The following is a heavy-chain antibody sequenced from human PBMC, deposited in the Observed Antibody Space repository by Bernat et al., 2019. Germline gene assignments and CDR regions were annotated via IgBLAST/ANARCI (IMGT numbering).Heavy chain of an antibody. CDR3: ASGGYVDYYNGMDV. D-gene: IGHD3-16*01. V-gene: IGHV4-39*01. CDR2: ISYRGTT. J-gene: IGHJ6*02. Sequence: QVQLQESGPGLVKPSQTLSLTCTVSGGSISNSNYYWGWIRQPPGKGLEWIGSISYRGTTYYNPSLKSRVNISVDTSKKQFSLKLSSVTATDTAVYYCASGGYVDYYNGMDVWGQGTTVTVSS. CDR1: GGSISNSNYY.